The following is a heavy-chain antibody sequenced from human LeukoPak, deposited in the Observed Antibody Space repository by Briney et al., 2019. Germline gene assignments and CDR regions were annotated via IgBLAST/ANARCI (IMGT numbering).Heavy chain of an antibody. Sequence: GGSLRLSCAASGFTFRSYWMRWVRQAPGKGLEWVANIKQDGSEKNYVDSVKGRFTISRDNAKNSLYLQMNSLRAEDTAVYYCARDRFDWPQEWYNWFDPWGQGTLVTVSS. CDR1: GFTFRSYW. D-gene: IGHD3-9*01. CDR2: IKQDGSEK. J-gene: IGHJ5*02. V-gene: IGHV3-7*03. CDR3: ARDRFDWPQEWYNWFDP.